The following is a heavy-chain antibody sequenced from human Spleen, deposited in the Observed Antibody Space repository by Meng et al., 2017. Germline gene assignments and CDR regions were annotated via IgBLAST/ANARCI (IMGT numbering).Heavy chain of an antibody. J-gene: IGHJ6*02. V-gene: IGHV4-39*07. D-gene: IGHD3-9*01. CDR1: GGSLSSSGSY. CDR2: IDYSGRT. CDR3: ARFYYDILTGTPYGMDV. Sequence: SETLSLTCTVSGGSLSSSGSYWAWIRQPPGKGLEWIANIDYSGRTYNSPSLKSRVTISVDTSKNQFSLKLSSVTAADTAVYYCARFYYDILTGTPYGMDVWGQGTTVTVSS.